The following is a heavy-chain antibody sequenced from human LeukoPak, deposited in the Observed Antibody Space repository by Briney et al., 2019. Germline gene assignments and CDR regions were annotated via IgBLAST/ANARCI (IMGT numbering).Heavy chain of an antibody. CDR2: ISGSGDHT. CDR1: GFTVSSNY. CDR3: ARIPHPTYYFDF. Sequence: TGGSLRLSCAASGFTVSSNYMSWVRQAPGKGLEWVSAISGSGDHTYYADSVKGRFTISRDNSRNTLYLQMNSLRAEDTAIYYCARIPHPTYYFDFWGQGTLVTVSS. V-gene: IGHV3-23*01. J-gene: IGHJ4*02.